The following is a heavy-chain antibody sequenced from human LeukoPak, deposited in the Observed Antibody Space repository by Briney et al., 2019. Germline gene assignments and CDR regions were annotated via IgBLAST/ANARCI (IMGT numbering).Heavy chain of an antibody. J-gene: IGHJ4*02. V-gene: IGHV3-30-3*01. CDR3: ARSGDDYGDYEFDY. CDR1: GFTFSSYA. Sequence: GGSLRLSCAASGFTFSSYAMHWVRQAPGKGLEWVAVISYDGSNKYYADSVKGRFTISRDNSKNTLYLQMNSLRAEDTAVYYCARSGDDYGDYEFDYWGQGTLVTVSS. D-gene: IGHD4-17*01. CDR2: ISYDGSNK.